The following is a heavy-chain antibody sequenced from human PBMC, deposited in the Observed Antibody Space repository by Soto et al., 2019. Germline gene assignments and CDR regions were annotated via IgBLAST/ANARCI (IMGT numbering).Heavy chain of an antibody. CDR2: SIPIFGTA. CDR1: GGTFSNTV. D-gene: IGHD3-3*01. CDR3: ARAPILVGVTPYENHFYY. V-gene: IGHV1-69*13. J-gene: IGHJ4*02. Sequence: GSSVKVSCKASGGTFSNTVISWVRQAPGQGLEWMGGSIPIFGTANYAQKFQGRVTIIADESTSTTYMEVTSLRSEDTAVYYCARAPILVGVTPYENHFYYWGPRTPVTVSS.